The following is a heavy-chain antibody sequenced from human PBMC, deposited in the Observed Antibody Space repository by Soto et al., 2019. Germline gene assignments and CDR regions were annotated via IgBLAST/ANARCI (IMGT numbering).Heavy chain of an antibody. J-gene: IGHJ5*02. V-gene: IGHV3-11*01. D-gene: IGHD3-16*01. CDR3: AKSLRWMITSPPFDT. CDR2: ISKDSGRAT. Sequence: GGSLRLSCVASGFIFRDWFMSWIRQAPGKGLEWISYISKDSGRATRYADSVKGRFTISRDNAKNSLFLQMNNLTVEDTAVYYCAKSLRWMITSPPFDTWGQGTLVTVSS. CDR1: GFIFRDWF.